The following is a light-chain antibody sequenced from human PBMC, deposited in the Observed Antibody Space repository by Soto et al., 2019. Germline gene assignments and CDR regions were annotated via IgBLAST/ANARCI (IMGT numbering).Light chain of an antibody. Sequence: QSALTQPPSASGSPGQSVTLSCTGTSSDVGGSNYVSWYQQHPGKAPKLMIYEVSKRPSGVPDRFSGSKSGNTASLTVSGLQAEDEADYYCSSYADSTPVVFGGGTKLTVL. CDR3: SSYADSTPVV. CDR2: EVS. V-gene: IGLV2-8*01. J-gene: IGLJ2*01. CDR1: SSDVGGSNY.